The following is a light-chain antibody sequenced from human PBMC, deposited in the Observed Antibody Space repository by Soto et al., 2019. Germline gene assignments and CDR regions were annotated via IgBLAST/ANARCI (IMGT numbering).Light chain of an antibody. J-gene: IGKJ1*01. CDR3: MQALQTPWT. V-gene: IGKV2-28*01. Sequence: DIVMTQSPLSLPVTPGEPASISCRSSQSLLHSNGYNYLDWYLQKPGQSPQLLIYLGSNRASGVHDRFSGRGSGTDFTLKISRVEAEDVGVYYCMQALQTPWTFGQGTKVEIK. CDR2: LGS. CDR1: QSLLHSNGYNY.